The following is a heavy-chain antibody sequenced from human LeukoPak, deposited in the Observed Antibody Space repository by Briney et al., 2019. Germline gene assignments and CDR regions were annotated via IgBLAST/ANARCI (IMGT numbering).Heavy chain of an antibody. J-gene: IGHJ6*02. V-gene: IGHV3-23*01. D-gene: IGHD3-10*01. CDR1: GFTFSSYA. CDR2: ISGSGGST. CDR3: AKGSAMVRGVMGV. Sequence: GGSLRLSCAASGFTFSSYAMSWVRQAPGKGLEWVSAISGSGGSTYYTDSVKGRFTISRDNSKNTLYLQMNSLRAEDTAVYYCAKGSAMVRGVMGVWGQGTTVTVSS.